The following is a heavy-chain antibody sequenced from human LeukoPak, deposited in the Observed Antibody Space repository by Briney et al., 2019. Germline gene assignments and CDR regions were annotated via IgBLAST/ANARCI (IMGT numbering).Heavy chain of an antibody. Sequence: SETLSLTCAVSGGSISSSNWWSWVRQPPGKGLEWIGEIYHSGSTNYNPSLKSRVTISVDKSKNQFSLKLSSVTAADTAVYYCAVWSGYYRDRWFDPWGQGTLVTVSS. CDR2: IYHSGST. J-gene: IGHJ5*02. D-gene: IGHD3-3*01. CDR3: AVWSGYYRDRWFDP. V-gene: IGHV4-4*02. CDR1: GGSISSSNW.